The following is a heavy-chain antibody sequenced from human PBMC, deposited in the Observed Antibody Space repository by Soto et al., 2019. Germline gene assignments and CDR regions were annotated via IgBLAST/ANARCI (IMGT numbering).Heavy chain of an antibody. Sequence: ASVQGSCKASGYTFPSYARHWVRQAPGQRLEWMGWINAGNGNTKYSQKFQGRVTITRDTSASTAYMELSSLRSEDTAVYYCARRRSSGWDNAFDIWGQGTMVTVSS. J-gene: IGHJ3*02. CDR3: ARRRSSGWDNAFDI. CDR1: GYTFPSYA. CDR2: INAGNGNT. V-gene: IGHV1-3*01. D-gene: IGHD6-19*01.